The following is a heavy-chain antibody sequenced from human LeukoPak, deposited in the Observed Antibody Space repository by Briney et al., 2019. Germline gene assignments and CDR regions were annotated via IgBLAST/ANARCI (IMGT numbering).Heavy chain of an antibody. CDR2: IKQDGSEK. V-gene: IGHV3-7*01. D-gene: IGHD4-11*01. J-gene: IGHJ6*03. Sequence: GGSLRLSCAASGFTFNNYWMNWVRQAPGKGLEWVANIKQDGSEKYYVDSVKGRFTISRDNARNSLYLQMNSLPAEDTALYYCARDRVTTSSWPRVEYYYMDVWGKGTTVTISS. CDR3: ARDRVTTSSWPRVEYYYMDV. CDR1: GFTFNNYW.